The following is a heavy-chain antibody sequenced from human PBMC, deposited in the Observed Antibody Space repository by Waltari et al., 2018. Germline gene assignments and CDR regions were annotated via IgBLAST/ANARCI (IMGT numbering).Heavy chain of an antibody. CDR2: IYSCGIT. D-gene: IGHD3-3*01. Sequence: EVQLVESGGGLVQPGGSLRLSCAASGFTVSSNYMSWVRQAPGKGLGWVSVIYSCGITYYADSVKGRFTISRHNSKNTLYLQMNSLRAEDTAVYYCARGDNYDRAFDIWGQGTMVTVSS. J-gene: IGHJ3*02. CDR3: ARGDNYDRAFDI. CDR1: GFTVSSNY. V-gene: IGHV3-53*04.